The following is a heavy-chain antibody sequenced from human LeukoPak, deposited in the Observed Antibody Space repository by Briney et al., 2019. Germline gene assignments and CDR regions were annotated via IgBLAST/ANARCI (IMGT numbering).Heavy chain of an antibody. CDR3: ARVLVRGASDAFDI. Sequence: GGSLRLSCAASGFTFSSYWMSWVRQAPGKGLEWVSSISSSSSYIYYADSVKGRFTISRDNAKNSLYLQMNSLRAEDTAVYYCARVLVRGASDAFDIWGQGTMVTVSS. J-gene: IGHJ3*02. D-gene: IGHD3-10*01. CDR1: GFTFSSYW. CDR2: ISSSSSYI. V-gene: IGHV3-21*01.